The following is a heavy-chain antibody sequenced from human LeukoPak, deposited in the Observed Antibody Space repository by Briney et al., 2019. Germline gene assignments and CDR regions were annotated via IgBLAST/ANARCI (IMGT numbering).Heavy chain of an antibody. CDR2: IYYSGST. J-gene: IGHJ4*02. Sequence: SETLSLTCTVSGGSVSSSSYYWGWIRQPPGKGLEWIGSIYYSGSTYYNPSLKSRVSISVDTSKNQFSLKLSSVTAADTAVYYCATTTIRLGYWGQGTLVTVSS. CDR1: GGSVSSSSYY. V-gene: IGHV4-39*07. CDR3: ATTTIRLGY. D-gene: IGHD1-26*01.